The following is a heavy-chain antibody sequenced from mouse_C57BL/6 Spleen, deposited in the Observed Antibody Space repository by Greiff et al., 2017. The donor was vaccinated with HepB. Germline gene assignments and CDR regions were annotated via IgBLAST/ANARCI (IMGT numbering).Heavy chain of an antibody. CDR1: GYTFTSYG. CDR2: IYPRSGNT. Sequence: VQLQQSGAELARPGASVKLSCKASGYTFTSYGISWVKQRTGQGLEWIGEIYPRSGNTYYNEKFKGKTTLTADKSSSTAYMELRSLTSEDSAVYFCARYYYGGSYRYFDVWGTGTTVTVSS. D-gene: IGHD1-1*01. J-gene: IGHJ1*03. CDR3: ARYYYGGSYRYFDV. V-gene: IGHV1-81*01.